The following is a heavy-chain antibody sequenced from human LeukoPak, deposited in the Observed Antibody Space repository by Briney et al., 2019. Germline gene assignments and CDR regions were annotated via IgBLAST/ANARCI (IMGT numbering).Heavy chain of an antibody. CDR1: GGSFSGYY. Sequence: SETLSLTCAVYGGSFSGYYWSWIRQPPGKGLEWIGEINHSGSTNYNPSLKSRVTISVDTSKNQFSLKLSSVTAADKAVYYCAMAYGSGSYQVYWGQGTLVTVSS. V-gene: IGHV4-34*01. D-gene: IGHD3-10*01. J-gene: IGHJ4*02. CDR2: INHSGST. CDR3: AMAYGSGSYQVY.